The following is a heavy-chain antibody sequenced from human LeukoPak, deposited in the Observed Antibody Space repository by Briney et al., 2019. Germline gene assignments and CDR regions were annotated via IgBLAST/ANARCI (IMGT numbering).Heavy chain of an antibody. V-gene: IGHV1-18*01. CDR1: GYIFTNFA. CDR3: ARDSGSDRFGDASDI. J-gene: IGHJ3*02. CDR2: ISAYNGNT. D-gene: IGHD1-26*01. Sequence: GASVKVSCKASGYIFTNFAISWVRQAPGQGLEWMGWISAYNGNTKYTQKLQGRVTMTTDTSTSTAYMELRSLRSDDTAVYYCARDSGSDRFGDASDIWGQGTMVTVSS.